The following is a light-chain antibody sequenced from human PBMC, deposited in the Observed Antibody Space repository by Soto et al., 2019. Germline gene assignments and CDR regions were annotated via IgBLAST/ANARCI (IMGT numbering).Light chain of an antibody. J-gene: IGKJ4*01. CDR2: DAS. CDR1: QSVSSS. Sequence: EIVLTQSPATLSLSPGETATLSCRASQSVSSSLAWYQQKPGQTPRLLIYDASNRATGIPARFSGSGSGTDFTRTVSSLEPEEFAVYYCQQRSSWPLTCGGGTKVEIK. V-gene: IGKV3-11*01. CDR3: QQRSSWPLT.